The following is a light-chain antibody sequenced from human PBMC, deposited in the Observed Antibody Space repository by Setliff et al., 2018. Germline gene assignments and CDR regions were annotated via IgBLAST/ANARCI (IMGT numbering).Light chain of an antibody. Sequence: QSALTQPRSVSGSPGQSVTISCTGTSSDVGGYNYVSWYQQHPGKAPELMIYDVTKRPSGVPDRFSGSKSGNTASLTISGLQAEDEADYYCCSYASSSIPYVFGSGTKVTVL. V-gene: IGLV2-11*01. CDR1: SSDVGGYNY. CDR2: DVT. J-gene: IGLJ1*01. CDR3: CSYASSSIPYV.